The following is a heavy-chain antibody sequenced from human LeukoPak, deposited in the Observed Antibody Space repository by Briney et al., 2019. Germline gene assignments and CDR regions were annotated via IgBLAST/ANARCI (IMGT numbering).Heavy chain of an antibody. CDR3: ARSLWPEDY. CDR1: GFTFCSYW. CDR2: IEKDGSDK. Sequence: PGGSLRLSCAASGFTFCSYWMSWIRQAPGKGLEWVANIEKDGSDKYYVDSVKGRFTISRDNAKDSVYLQMDSLRAEDSAVYYCARSLWPEDYWGQGTLVTVSS. J-gene: IGHJ4*02. V-gene: IGHV3-7*01. D-gene: IGHD2-21*01.